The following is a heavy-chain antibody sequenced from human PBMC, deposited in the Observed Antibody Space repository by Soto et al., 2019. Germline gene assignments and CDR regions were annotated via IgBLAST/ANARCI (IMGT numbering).Heavy chain of an antibody. CDR1: GGSFSGYY. J-gene: IGHJ4*02. Sequence: PSETLPLTCAVYGGSFSGYYWSWIRQPPGKGLEWIGEINHSGSTNYNPSLKSRVTISVDTSKNQFSLKLSSVTAADTAVYYCASTGVPIAAAGFDYWGQGTLVTVSS. CDR3: ASTGVPIAAAGFDY. CDR2: INHSGST. V-gene: IGHV4-34*01. D-gene: IGHD6-13*01.